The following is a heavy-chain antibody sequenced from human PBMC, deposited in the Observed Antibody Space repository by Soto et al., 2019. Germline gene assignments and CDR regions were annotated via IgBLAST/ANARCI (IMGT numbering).Heavy chain of an antibody. J-gene: IGHJ4*02. D-gene: IGHD3-10*01. V-gene: IGHV3-33*01. Sequence: QVQLVESGGGVVQPGRSLRLSCAASGFTFSNYGMHWVRQAPGKGLEWVAVIWYDGSNKYYADSVKGRFTISRDNSKNTLYLQMNSLRAEDTAVYYCGYGSDLSADYWGQGTLVTVSS. CDR2: IWYDGSNK. CDR1: GFTFSNYG. CDR3: GYGSDLSADY.